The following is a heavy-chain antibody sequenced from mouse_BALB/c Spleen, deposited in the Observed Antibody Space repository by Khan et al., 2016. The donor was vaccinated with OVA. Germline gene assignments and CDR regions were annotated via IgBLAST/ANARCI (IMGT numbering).Heavy chain of an antibody. CDR1: GYSFVTYW. J-gene: IGHJ2*01. Sequence: QVQLQQSGAELAKPGASVKMSCKASGYSFVTYWIHWVKPRPGQCLEWIGYINPSTGYTEYNPKFKEKATMTADNSYSTAYLQLSSLTSEDSAVYHCTRLGNSCGSTFVYWGQGTTLTVAS. CDR2: INPSTGYT. V-gene: IGHV1-7*01. CDR3: TRLGNSCGSTFVY. D-gene: IGHD1-1*01.